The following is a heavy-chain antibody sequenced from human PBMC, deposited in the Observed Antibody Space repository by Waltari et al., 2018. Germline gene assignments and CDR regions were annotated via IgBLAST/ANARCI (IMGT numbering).Heavy chain of an antibody. CDR2: INPNSGGT. Sequence: QVQLVQSGAEVKKPGASVKVSCKASGYTFTGYYMHWVRQAPGQGLEWMERINPNSGGTNYAQKFQGRVTMTRDTSISTAYMELSRLRSDDTAVYYCARDSSGSYYNWFDPWGQGTLVTVSS. J-gene: IGHJ5*02. CDR3: ARDSSGSYYNWFDP. CDR1: GYTFTGYY. V-gene: IGHV1-2*06. D-gene: IGHD1-26*01.